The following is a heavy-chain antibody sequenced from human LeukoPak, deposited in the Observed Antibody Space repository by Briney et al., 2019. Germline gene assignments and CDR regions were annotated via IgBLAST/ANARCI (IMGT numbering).Heavy chain of an antibody. J-gene: IGHJ4*02. V-gene: IGHV3-23*01. Sequence: GGSLRLSCAASGFTFSIYAMSWVRQAPGKGLEWVSAISGSGASIYYADSVKGRFTISRDNSKNTLYLQMNSLRAEDTAVYYCAINWNCDNWGQGTLVTVSS. CDR3: AINWNCDN. CDR2: ISGSGASI. D-gene: IGHD1-1*01. CDR1: GFTFSIYA.